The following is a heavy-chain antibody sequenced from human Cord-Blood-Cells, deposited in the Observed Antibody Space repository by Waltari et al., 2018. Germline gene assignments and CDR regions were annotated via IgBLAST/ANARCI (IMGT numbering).Heavy chain of an antibody. J-gene: IGHJ3*02. D-gene: IGHD1-26*01. CDR1: GLTFSSSA. V-gene: IGHV3-30-3*01. Sequence: QVQLVESGGGVVQPGRSLRLSFSASGLTFSSSAMHWVRQAPGKGLWWVAVISYDGSDKYYADYVKGRFTISRDNSKTTLYLQMNSLRAEDTAVYYCARTRGSYYHACDIWGQGTMVTVSS. CDR3: ARTRGSYYHACDI. CDR2: ISYDGSDK.